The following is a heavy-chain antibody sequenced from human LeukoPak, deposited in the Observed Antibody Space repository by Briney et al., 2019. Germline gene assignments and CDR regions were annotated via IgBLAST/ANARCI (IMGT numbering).Heavy chain of an antibody. Sequence: GGSLRLSCAASGFTFSSYGMHWVRQAPGKGLEWVAFIRYDGSNKYYADSVKGRFTISRDNSKNTLYLQMNSLRAEDTAVYYCAKRGGRGPSSSWYFDYWGQGTLVTVSS. V-gene: IGHV3-30*02. CDR3: AKRGGRGPSSSWYFDY. CDR1: GFTFSSYG. J-gene: IGHJ4*02. D-gene: IGHD6-13*01. CDR2: IRYDGSNK.